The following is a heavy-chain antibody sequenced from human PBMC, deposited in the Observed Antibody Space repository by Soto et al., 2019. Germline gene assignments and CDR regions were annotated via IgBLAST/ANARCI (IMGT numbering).Heavy chain of an antibody. V-gene: IGHV3-30*18. CDR3: AKDWASIHYYYYYGMDV. D-gene: IGHD3-16*01. CDR2: ISYDGSNK. Sequence: QVQLVESGGGVVQPGRSLRLSCAASGFTFSSYGMHWVRQAPGKGLEWVAVISYDGSNKYYADSVKGRFTISRDNSKNTLYLQMNSLRAEDTAVYYCAKDWASIHYYYYYGMDVWDQGTTVTVSS. CDR1: GFTFSSYG. J-gene: IGHJ6*02.